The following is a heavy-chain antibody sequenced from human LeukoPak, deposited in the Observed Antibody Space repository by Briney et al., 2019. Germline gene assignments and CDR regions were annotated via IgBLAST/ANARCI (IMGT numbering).Heavy chain of an antibody. J-gene: IGHJ4*02. D-gene: IGHD3-22*01. CDR2: IYYSGST. Sequence: SETLSLTCAVYGGSFSGYYWSWIRQPPGKGLEWIGYIYYSGSTNYNPSLKSRVTISVDTSKNQFSLKLSSVTAADTAVYYCARGRDSSGYYGFDYWGQGTLVTVSS. CDR3: ARGRDSSGYYGFDY. CDR1: GGSFSGYY. V-gene: IGHV4-59*01.